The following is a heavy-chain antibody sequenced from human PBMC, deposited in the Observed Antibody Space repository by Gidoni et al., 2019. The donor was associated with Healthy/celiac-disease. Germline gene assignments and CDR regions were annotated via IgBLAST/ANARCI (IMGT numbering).Heavy chain of an antibody. D-gene: IGHD6-19*01. CDR1: GFTFSSYS. J-gene: IGHJ3*02. CDR3: AREGKAVAEDAFDI. CDR2: ISSSSSYI. Sequence: EVQLVESGGGLVKPGGSLRLSCAASGFTFSSYSMNWVRQAPGKGLEWVSSISSSSSYIYYADSVKGRFTISRDNAKNSLYLQMNSLRAEDTAVYYCAREGKAVAEDAFDIWGQGTMVTVSS. V-gene: IGHV3-21*01.